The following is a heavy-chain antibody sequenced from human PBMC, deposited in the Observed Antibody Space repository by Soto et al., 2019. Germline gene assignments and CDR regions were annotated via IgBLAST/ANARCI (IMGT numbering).Heavy chain of an antibody. V-gene: IGHV3-48*01. CDR1: GFTFSSYS. CDR2: ISSSSSTI. CDR3: ARDGDAGTMVRGVIITFDY. J-gene: IGHJ4*02. D-gene: IGHD3-10*01. Sequence: EVQLVESGGGLVQPGGSLRLSCAASGFTFSSYSMNWVRQAPGKGLEWVSYISSSSSTIYYADSVKGRFTISRDNAKNSLYLQMHSLRAEDTAVYYCARDGDAGTMVRGVIITFDYWGQGTLVTVSS.